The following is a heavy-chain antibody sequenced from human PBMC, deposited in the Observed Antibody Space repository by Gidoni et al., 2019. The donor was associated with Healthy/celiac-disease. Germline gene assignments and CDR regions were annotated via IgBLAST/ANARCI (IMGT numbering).Heavy chain of an antibody. J-gene: IGHJ4*02. CDR1: GFTFSSYS. CDR2: ISSSSSYI. Sequence: EVQLVESGGGLVKPGGSLTLSCAASGFTFSSYSMNWVRQAPGKGLEWVSSISSSSSYIYYADSVKGRFTISRDNAKNSLYLQMNSLRAEDTAVYYCAREDSGSYFLDYWGQGTLVTVSS. CDR3: AREDSGSYFLDY. D-gene: IGHD1-26*01. V-gene: IGHV3-21*01.